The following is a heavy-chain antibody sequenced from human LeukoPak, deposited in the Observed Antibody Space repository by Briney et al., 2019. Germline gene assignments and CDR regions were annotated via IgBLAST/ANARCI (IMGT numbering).Heavy chain of an antibody. V-gene: IGHV4-4*09. J-gene: IGHJ4*02. CDR3: ARVLGLSGGYFDY. CDR1: GGSISSYY. D-gene: IGHD3-16*01. CDR2: IYTSGST. Sequence: SETLSLTCTVSGGSISSYYWSWIRQPPGKGLEWIGNIYTSGSTNYNPSLRSRVTMSVDTSKNQFSLKLSSVTAADTAVYYCARVLGLSGGYFDYWGQGTLVTVSS.